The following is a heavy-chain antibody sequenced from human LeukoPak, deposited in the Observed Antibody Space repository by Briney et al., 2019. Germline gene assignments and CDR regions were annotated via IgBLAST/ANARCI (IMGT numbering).Heavy chain of an antibody. J-gene: IGHJ4*02. Sequence: ASVKVSCKTSGYTFTNYGFSWVRQAPGQGLEWMGWISANNGNTYYAQKFQGRVTMTTDTSTSTVFMELRSLRSDDTAVYYCARDTSYDTSGYGLRVIYTGTLDSWGQGTLVTVSS. CDR3: ARDTSYDTSGYGLRVIYTGTLDS. D-gene: IGHD3-22*01. V-gene: IGHV1-18*01. CDR2: ISANNGNT. CDR1: GYTFTNYG.